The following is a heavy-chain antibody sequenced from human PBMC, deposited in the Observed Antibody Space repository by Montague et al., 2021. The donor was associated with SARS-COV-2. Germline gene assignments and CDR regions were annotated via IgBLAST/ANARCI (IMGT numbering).Heavy chain of an antibody. CDR2: IYYSGST. V-gene: IGHV4-59*08. Sequence: SETLSLTCTVSGGSISSYYWSWIRQPPGKGLEWIGYIYYSGSTNYNPSLKSRVTVSVDTSKNQFSLKLRSVTAADTAVYYCAGFRARSSSSWYNWFDPWGQGTLVTVSS. CDR1: GGSISSYY. J-gene: IGHJ5*02. D-gene: IGHD6-13*01. CDR3: AGFRARSSSSWYNWFDP.